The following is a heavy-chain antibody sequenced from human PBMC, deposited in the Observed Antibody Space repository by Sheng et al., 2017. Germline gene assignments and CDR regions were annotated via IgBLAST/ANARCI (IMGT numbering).Heavy chain of an antibody. CDR2: IIPILGIA. CDR1: GGTFSSYT. J-gene: IGHJ6*03. D-gene: IGHD3-22*01. CDR3: AREGKHDSSGYHSYYYYYMDV. Sequence: QVQLVQSGAEVKKPGSSVKVSCKASGGTFSSYTISWVRQAPGQGLEWMGRIIPILGIANYAQKFQGRVTITADKSTSTAYMELSSLRSEDTAVYYCAREGKHDSSGYHSYYYYYMDVWGKGTTVTVSS. V-gene: IGHV1-69*08.